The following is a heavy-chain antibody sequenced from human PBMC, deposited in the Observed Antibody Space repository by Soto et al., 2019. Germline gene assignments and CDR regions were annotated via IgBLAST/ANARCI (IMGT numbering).Heavy chain of an antibody. CDR2: ISAYNGNT. V-gene: IGHV1-18*01. D-gene: IGHD3-10*01. CDR3: VRDAAYGSGRTNWFGR. Sequence: VSVKASSKASGYTFTSYGLSSVRQATGKGLEWMGWISAYNGNTNYAQKLQGRVTMTTDTSTSTAYMELRSLRSDDTAVYYFVRDAAYGSGRTNWFGRLGQRTLVTVSS. J-gene: IGHJ5*01. CDR1: GYTFTSYG.